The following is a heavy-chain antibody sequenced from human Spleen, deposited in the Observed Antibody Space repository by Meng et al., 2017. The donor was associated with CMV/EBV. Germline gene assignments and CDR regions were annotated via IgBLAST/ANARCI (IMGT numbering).Heavy chain of an antibody. CDR3: ARVGWLYGMDV. Sequence: GSLRLSCTVSGGSVSSGGSYWSWIRQPPGKGLEWIGYIYYSGSTNYNPSLKSRVTISVDTSKNQFSLKLSSVTAADTAVYYCARVGWLYGMDVWGQGTTVTVSS. CDR2: IYYSGST. J-gene: IGHJ6*02. V-gene: IGHV4-61*08. D-gene: IGHD5-12*01. CDR1: GGSVSSGGSY.